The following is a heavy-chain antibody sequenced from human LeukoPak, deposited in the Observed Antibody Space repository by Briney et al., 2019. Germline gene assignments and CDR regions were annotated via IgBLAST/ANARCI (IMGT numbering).Heavy chain of an antibody. Sequence: GASVKVSCKASGGTFSSYSINWVRQAPGQGLEWMGGIIPIFGTANYAQKFQGRVTITADESTSTAYMELSSLRSEDTTVYYCARTGFGEYYYYMDVWGKGTTVTVSS. CDR3: ARTGFGEYYYYMDV. J-gene: IGHJ6*03. D-gene: IGHD3-10*01. CDR1: GGTFSSYS. CDR2: IIPIFGTA. V-gene: IGHV1-69*13.